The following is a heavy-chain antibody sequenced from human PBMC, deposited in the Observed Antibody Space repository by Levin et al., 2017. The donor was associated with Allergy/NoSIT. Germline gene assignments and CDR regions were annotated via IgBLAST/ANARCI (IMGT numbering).Heavy chain of an antibody. V-gene: IGHV3-53*01. Sequence: RGESLKISCAASGFTVSSNYMSWVRQAPGKGLEWVSVIYSGGSTYYADSVKGRFTISRDNSKNTLYLQMNSLRAEDTAVYYCARDLRFDPWGQGTLVTVSS. CDR1: GFTVSSNY. CDR2: IYSGGST. J-gene: IGHJ5*02. CDR3: ARDLRFDP. D-gene: IGHD3-9*01.